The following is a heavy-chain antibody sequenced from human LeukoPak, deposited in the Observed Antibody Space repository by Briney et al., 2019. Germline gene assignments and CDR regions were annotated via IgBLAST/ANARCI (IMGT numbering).Heavy chain of an antibody. Sequence: SETLSLTCSVSGGSISSSSFYGGWVRQPPGKRLEWIATIHYSGTIYYNPSLKSRVTLSVDTSKNHFSLKLSSVTAADTAVYYCARVVVPGHADLWGQGTLVTVSS. J-gene: IGHJ4*02. CDR1: GGSISSSSFY. V-gene: IGHV4-39*07. CDR2: IHYSGTI. CDR3: ARVVVPGHADL.